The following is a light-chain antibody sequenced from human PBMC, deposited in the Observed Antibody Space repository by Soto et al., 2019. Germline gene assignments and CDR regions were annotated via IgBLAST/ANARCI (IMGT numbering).Light chain of an antibody. CDR2: RNN. J-gene: IGLJ1*01. CDR1: SSNFGTFY. CDR3: AAWDDSLSGYV. Sequence: QLVLTQPPSASGTPGQRVTISCSGSSSNFGTFYIYWYQQLPGTAPKLLIYRNNQRPSGVPDRFSGSKSGTSASLAISGLRSEDEADYYCAAWDDSLSGYVFGTGTKLTVL. V-gene: IGLV1-47*01.